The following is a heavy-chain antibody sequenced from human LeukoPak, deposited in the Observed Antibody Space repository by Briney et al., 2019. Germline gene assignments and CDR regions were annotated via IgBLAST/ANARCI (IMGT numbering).Heavy chain of an antibody. J-gene: IGHJ4*02. CDR1: GFTFSGSA. V-gene: IGHV3-73*01. D-gene: IGHD6-13*01. CDR2: IRSKANSYAT. CDR3: TIWGIAAAGRDY. Sequence: GGSLRLSCAASGFTFSGSAMHWVRQASGKGLEWVGRIRSKANSYATAYAASVKGRFTISRDDSKNTAYLQMNSLKTEDTAVYYCTIWGIAAAGRDYWGQGTLVTVSS.